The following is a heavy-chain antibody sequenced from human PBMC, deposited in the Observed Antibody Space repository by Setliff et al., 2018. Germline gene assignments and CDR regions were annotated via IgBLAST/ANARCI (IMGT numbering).Heavy chain of an antibody. CDR3: ARDSPEMVAPPAAHCFDP. V-gene: IGHV1-18*01. D-gene: IGHD2-15*01. CDR2: INPYSGNT. Sequence: GASVKVSCKTSGFRFTNFGFSWVRQAPGQGLEWLGSINPYSGNTNYPQWLQGRVTMTTDTSATTVYMELKSLRSDDTAVYYCARDSPEMVAPPAAHCFDPWGQGTLVTVSS. CDR1: GFRFTNFG. J-gene: IGHJ5*02.